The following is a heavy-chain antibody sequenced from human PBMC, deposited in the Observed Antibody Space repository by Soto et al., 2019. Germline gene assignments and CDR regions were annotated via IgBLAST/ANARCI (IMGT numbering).Heavy chain of an antibody. CDR3: ARDGTLYDSSAYYYLY. CDR1: GGTFSRYA. CDR2: ITPMFGTP. Sequence: SVKVSCKASGGTFSRYAITWVRQAPGQGLEWMGGITPMFGTPNYAQKFQGRVTITADESTSTAYMELSSLRSEDTAMYYCARDGTLYDSSAYYYLYWGQGTLVTVSS. J-gene: IGHJ4*02. D-gene: IGHD3-22*01. V-gene: IGHV1-69*13.